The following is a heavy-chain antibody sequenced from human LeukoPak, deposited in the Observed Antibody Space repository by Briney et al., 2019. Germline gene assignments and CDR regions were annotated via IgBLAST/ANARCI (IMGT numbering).Heavy chain of an antibody. CDR3: ASIAAAGTGGDY. Sequence: PSETLSLTCAVSGGSISSSNWWSWVRQPPGKGLEWIGEIYHSGGTNYNPSLKSRVTISVDKSKNQFSLKLSSVTAADTAVYYCASIAAAGTGGDYWGQGTLVTVSS. CDR1: GGSISSSNW. J-gene: IGHJ4*02. CDR2: IYHSGGT. V-gene: IGHV4-4*02. D-gene: IGHD6-13*01.